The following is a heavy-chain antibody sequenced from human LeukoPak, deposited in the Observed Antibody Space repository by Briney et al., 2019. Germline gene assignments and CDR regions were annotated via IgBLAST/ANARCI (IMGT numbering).Heavy chain of an antibody. J-gene: IGHJ4*02. CDR3: ARHLVGATLNFDY. CDR2: ISYSGYT. D-gene: IGHD1-26*01. Sequence: SETLSLTCSVSGGSISSYHWSWIRQPPGKGLEWIGYISYSGYTNYNPSLQSRVTISLDRSKNQFSLKLSSVTAADTAVYYCARHLVGATLNFDYWGQGTLVTVSS. V-gene: IGHV4-59*08. CDR1: GGSISSYH.